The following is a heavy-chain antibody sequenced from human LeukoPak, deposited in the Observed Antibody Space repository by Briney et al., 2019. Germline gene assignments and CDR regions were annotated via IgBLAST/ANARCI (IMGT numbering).Heavy chain of an antibody. V-gene: IGHV3-53*01. CDR1: GFSVSSNY. CDR3: ARYSDSSGPYPGALDY. Sequence: GGSLRLSCAASGFSVSSNYMTWVRQAPGKGLEWVSVLYSSGYTNYADSVRGRFTISRDNSKNTLYLQMNSLRAEDTAIYYCARYSDSSGPYPGALDYWDQGTLVTVSS. CDR2: LYSSGYT. J-gene: IGHJ4*02. D-gene: IGHD3-22*01.